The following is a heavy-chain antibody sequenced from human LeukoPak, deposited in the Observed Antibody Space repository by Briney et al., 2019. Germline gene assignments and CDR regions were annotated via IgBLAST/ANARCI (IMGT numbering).Heavy chain of an antibody. J-gene: IGHJ4*02. CDR2: ISYDGSNK. V-gene: IGHV3-30*03. CDR1: GFTFSSYG. D-gene: IGHD4-17*01. CDR3: AQMTTVTTALDY. Sequence: RGSLRLSCAASGFTFSSYGMHWVRQAPGKGLEWVAVISYDGSNKYYADSVKGRFTISRDNSKNTLYLQMNSLRAEDTAVYYCAQMTTVTTALDYWGQGTLVTVSS.